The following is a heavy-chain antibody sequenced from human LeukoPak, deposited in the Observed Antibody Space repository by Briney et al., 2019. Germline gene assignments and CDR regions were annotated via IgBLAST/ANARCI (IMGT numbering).Heavy chain of an antibody. CDR3: ARDLYQLLVVAWFDP. CDR1: GFTFSSSA. J-gene: IGHJ5*02. V-gene: IGHV3-23*01. D-gene: IGHD2-2*01. CDR2: ISASGGST. Sequence: GGSLRLSCAASGFTFSSSAMSWVRQVPGKGLEWVSGISASGGSTNYADSVRGRFTISRDNSKNTLYLQMSSLRAEDTAVYYCARDLYQLLVVAWFDPWGQGTLVTVSS.